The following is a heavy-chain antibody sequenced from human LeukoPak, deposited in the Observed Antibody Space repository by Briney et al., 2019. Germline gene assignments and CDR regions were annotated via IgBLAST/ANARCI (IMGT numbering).Heavy chain of an antibody. CDR3: ATQEWLPDYYYYYMDV. Sequence: ASVKVSCKASGGTFSSYTISWVRQAPGQGLEWMGRIIPILGIANNAQKFQGRVTTTADKSTSTAYMELSSLRSEDTAVYCCATQEWLPDYYYYYMDVWGKGTTVTVSS. D-gene: IGHD3-3*01. CDR2: IIPILGIA. CDR1: GGTFSSYT. V-gene: IGHV1-69*02. J-gene: IGHJ6*03.